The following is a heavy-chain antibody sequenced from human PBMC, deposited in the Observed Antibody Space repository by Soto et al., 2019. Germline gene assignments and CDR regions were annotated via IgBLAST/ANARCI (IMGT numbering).Heavy chain of an antibody. D-gene: IGHD6-13*01. CDR1: GGTFSSYA. CDR2: IIPIFGTA. J-gene: IGHJ6*02. V-gene: IGHV1-69*01. Sequence: QVQLVQSGAEVKKPGSSVKVSCKASGGTFSSYAISWVRQAPGQGLEWMGGIIPIFGTANYAQKFKGRVTITGDESTSTAYMELSSLRAEDTAVYYCARPTGGSSRGRYYYGMDVWGQGTTVTVSS. CDR3: ARPTGGSSRGRYYYGMDV.